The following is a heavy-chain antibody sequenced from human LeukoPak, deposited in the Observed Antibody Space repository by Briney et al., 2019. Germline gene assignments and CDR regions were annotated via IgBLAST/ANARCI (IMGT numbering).Heavy chain of an antibody. CDR3: ARQEGSYCAFCI. D-gene: IGHD3-10*01. CDR1: GGSISTNY. J-gene: IGHJ3*02. Sequence: SETLSLTCSVSGGSISTNYWSWIRQPPGKGLECIGNIHYSGSTNSNPSLKSRLTISLDTSKNELSLKLSSVTAADTAVYYCARQEGSYCAFCIWGQGAMVTVSS. V-gene: IGHV4-59*08. CDR2: IHYSGST.